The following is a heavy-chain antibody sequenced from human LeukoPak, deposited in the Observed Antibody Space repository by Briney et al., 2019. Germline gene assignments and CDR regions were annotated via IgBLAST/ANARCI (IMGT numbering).Heavy chain of an antibody. J-gene: IGHJ4*02. CDR3: ARWDGRSTWLYDY. Sequence: GGSLRLSCAASGFTFSNYWMSWVRQAPGKGLEWVANIKEDGSKISYVDSVKGRFTISRDNAKNSLYLQMNSLRAEVTAVYYSARWDGRSTWLYDYWGQGTLVTVSS. D-gene: IGHD1-14*01. V-gene: IGHV3-7*01. CDR1: GFTFSNYW. CDR2: IKEDGSKI.